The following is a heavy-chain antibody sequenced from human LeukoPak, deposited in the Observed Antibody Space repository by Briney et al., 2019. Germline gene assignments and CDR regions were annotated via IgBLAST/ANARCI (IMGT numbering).Heavy chain of an antibody. J-gene: IGHJ4*02. CDR2: INPNSGGT. V-gene: IGHV1-2*02. D-gene: IGHD3-3*01. CDR3: ARGLQRLQETIFGHY. Sequence: GASVKVSCKASGYTFTGYYMHWVRQAPGQGLEWMGWINPNSGGTNYAQKFQGRVTMTRDTSISTAYMELSRLRSDDTAVYYCARGLQRLQETIFGHYWGQGTLVTVSS. CDR1: GYTFTGYY.